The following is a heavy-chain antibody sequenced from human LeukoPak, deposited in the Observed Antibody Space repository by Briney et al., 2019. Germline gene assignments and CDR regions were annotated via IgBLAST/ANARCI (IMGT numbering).Heavy chain of an antibody. CDR1: GFTFSSYA. D-gene: IGHD3-3*01. Sequence: GGSLRLSCAASGFTFSSYAMHWVRQAPGKGLEYVSAISSNGGSTYYANSVKGRFTISRDNSKNTLYLQMGSLRAEDMAVYYCARGGYYDFWSGDYSDYWGQGTLVTVSS. V-gene: IGHV3-64*01. CDR2: ISSNGGST. J-gene: IGHJ4*02. CDR3: ARGGYYDFWSGDYSDY.